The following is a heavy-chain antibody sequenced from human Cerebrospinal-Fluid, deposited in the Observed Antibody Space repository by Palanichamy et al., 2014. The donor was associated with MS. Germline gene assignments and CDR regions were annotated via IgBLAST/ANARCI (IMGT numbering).Heavy chain of an antibody. V-gene: IGHV1-3*04. CDR3: ARGVGSPLVLDY. CDR2: INTDNGNT. D-gene: IGHD4-23*01. CDR1: GYIFNNYG. J-gene: IGHJ4*02. Sequence: QVQLVQSGAEVKKPGAAVKVSCKAPGYIFNNYGMHWVRQAPGQRLEWMGWINTDNGNTKYSQKFQDRVIITRDRSASTIYMEMTNLRSEDTAVFHCARGVGSPLVLDYWGQGTLVTVSS.